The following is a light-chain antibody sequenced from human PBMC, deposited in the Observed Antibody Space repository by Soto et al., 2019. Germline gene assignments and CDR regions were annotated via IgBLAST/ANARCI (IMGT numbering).Light chain of an antibody. CDR1: SSNIGTNY. CDR3: AAWDDSLSVVV. J-gene: IGLJ2*01. V-gene: IGLV1-47*01. Sequence: QAVVTQTPSASGTPGQRVTISCSGSSSNIGTNYVYWYQQLPGTAPKLLIYRNNQRPSGVPDRFSGSKSGTSASLAISGLRSEDEADYYCAAWDDSLSVVVFGGGTKVTVL. CDR2: RNN.